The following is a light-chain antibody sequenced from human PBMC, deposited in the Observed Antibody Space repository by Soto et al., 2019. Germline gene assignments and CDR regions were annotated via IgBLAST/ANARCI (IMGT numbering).Light chain of an antibody. Sequence: DIQMTQSPSSVSASVGDRVTISCRASQDLNSWLAWYQQKPGNAPRLLIYTTSTLQSGVPSRFSGSGSGTDFTLTISSLQPEDFAPYYCQQTHSLPPTFGGGTKVEIK. J-gene: IGKJ4*01. CDR1: QDLNSW. V-gene: IGKV1-12*01. CDR3: QQTHSLPPT. CDR2: TTS.